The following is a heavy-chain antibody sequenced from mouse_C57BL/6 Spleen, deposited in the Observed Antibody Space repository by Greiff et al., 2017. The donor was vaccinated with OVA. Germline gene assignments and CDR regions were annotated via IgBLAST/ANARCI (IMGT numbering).Heavy chain of an antibody. CDR1: GYTFTSYW. D-gene: IGHD2-1*01. Sequence: QVQLQQPGAELVRPGTSVKLSCKASGYTFTSYWMHWVKQRPGQGLEWIGVIDPSDSYTNYNQKFKGKATLTVDTSSSTAYMQLSSLTSEDSAVYYCASEGSAIYYGNYVRYAMDYWGQGTSVTVSS. CDR3: ASEGSAIYYGNYVRYAMDY. J-gene: IGHJ4*01. CDR2: IDPSDSYT. V-gene: IGHV1-59*01.